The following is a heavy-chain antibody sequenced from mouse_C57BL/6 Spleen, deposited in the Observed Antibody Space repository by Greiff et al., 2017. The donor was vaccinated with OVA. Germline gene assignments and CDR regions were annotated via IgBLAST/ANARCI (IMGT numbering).Heavy chain of an antibody. Sequence: VQLQQSGAELVRPGTSVKVSCKASGYAFTNYLIEWVKQRPGQGLEWIGVINPGSGGTNYNEKFKGKATLTADKSSSTSYMQLSSLTSADSAVYYCARGGGYDNAMDYWGQGTSVTVSS. CDR2: INPGSGGT. J-gene: IGHJ4*01. D-gene: IGHD2-2*01. V-gene: IGHV1-54*01. CDR3: ARGGGYDNAMDY. CDR1: GYAFTNYL.